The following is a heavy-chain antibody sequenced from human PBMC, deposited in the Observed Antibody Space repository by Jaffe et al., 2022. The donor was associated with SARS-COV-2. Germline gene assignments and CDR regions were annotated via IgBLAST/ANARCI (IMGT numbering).Heavy chain of an antibody. J-gene: IGHJ4*02. CDR2: INHSGST. CDR3: ASLRPEGYCSGGSCDVDY. CDR1: GGSFSGYY. V-gene: IGHV4-34*01. D-gene: IGHD2-15*01. Sequence: QVQLQQWGAGLLKPSETLSLTCAVYGGSFSGYYWSWIRQPPGKGLEWIGEINHSGSTNYNPSLKSRVTISVDTSKNQFSLKLSSVTAADTAVYYCASLRPEGYCSGGSCDVDYWGQGTLVTVSS.